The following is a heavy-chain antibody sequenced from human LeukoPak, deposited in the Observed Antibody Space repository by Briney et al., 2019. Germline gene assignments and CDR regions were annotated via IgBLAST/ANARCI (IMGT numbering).Heavy chain of an antibody. V-gene: IGHV3-23*01. J-gene: IGHJ6*02. CDR1: GFTFSSYA. D-gene: IGHD3-22*01. Sequence: GGSLRLSCAASGFTFSSYAMSWVRQAPRKGLEWVSAISGSGGSTYYADSVKGRFTISRDNSKNTLYLQMNSLRAEDTAVYYCAKDRRNYYDSSGYPRGGYYYYYYGMDVWGQGTAVTVSS. CDR2: ISGSGGST. CDR3: AKDRRNYYDSSGYPRGGYYYYYYGMDV.